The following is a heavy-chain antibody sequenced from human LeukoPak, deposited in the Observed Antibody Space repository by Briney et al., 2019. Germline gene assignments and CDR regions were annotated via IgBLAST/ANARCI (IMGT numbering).Heavy chain of an antibody. D-gene: IGHD2-15*01. CDR3: TTRSPARYCSDGACYSSADY. Sequence: PGGSLRLSCAASGFTFSSYAMSWVRQAPGKGLEWVGHIRSKADGGTPDYIAPVKGRFTISRDDSKDTLYLQMNSLNTEDTAMYYCTTRSPARYCSDGACYSSADYWGQGTLVTVSS. V-gene: IGHV3-15*01. J-gene: IGHJ4*02. CDR1: GFTFSSYA. CDR2: IRSKADGGTP.